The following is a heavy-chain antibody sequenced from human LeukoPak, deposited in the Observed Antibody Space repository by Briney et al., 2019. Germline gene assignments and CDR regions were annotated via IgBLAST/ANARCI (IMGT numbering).Heavy chain of an antibody. CDR1: GFTLSGFY. D-gene: IGHD4-17*01. CDR3: AKGMGFLTSVDY. Sequence: PGGSLRLSCAVSGFTLSGFYMNWVRQAPGKGLEWVSSISGGSTFKNYADSVKGRFTISRDNAKNSLYLQMNSLRAEDTAVYYCAKGMGFLTSVDYWGQGTLVTVSS. CDR2: ISGGSTFK. V-gene: IGHV3-21*01. J-gene: IGHJ4*02.